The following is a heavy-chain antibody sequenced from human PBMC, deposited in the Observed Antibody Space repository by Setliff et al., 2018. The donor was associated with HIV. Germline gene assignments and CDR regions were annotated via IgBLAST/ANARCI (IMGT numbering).Heavy chain of an antibody. D-gene: IGHD2-15*01. CDR3: ALTGHRLLRGYMDV. CDR1: GDSISRGPYY. CDR2: VYTSGDT. J-gene: IGHJ6*03. V-gene: IGHV4-61*02. Sequence: SETLSLTCTVSGDSISRGPYYWSWIRQPAGKGLEWIGRVYTSGDTNYNPSLRSRVTMSIDTSKKHFSLNLKSVTAADTAVYYCALTGHRLLRGYMDVWGKGTTVTVSS.